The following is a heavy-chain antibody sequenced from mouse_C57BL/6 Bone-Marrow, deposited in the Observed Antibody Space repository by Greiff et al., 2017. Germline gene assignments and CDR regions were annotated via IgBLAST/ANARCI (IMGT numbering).Heavy chain of an antibody. J-gene: IGHJ2*01. Sequence: QVQLQQPGTELVQPGASVKLSCKASGYTFPSYGISWVKQRTGQGLEWIGEIYPRSGNTYYNEKFKGKATLTADKSSSTAYMELRSLTSEDSAVXYCARALYGSSYFDYWGQGTTLTVSS. CDR1: GYTFPSYG. CDR2: IYPRSGNT. CDR3: ARALYGSSYFDY. D-gene: IGHD1-1*01. V-gene: IGHV1-81*01.